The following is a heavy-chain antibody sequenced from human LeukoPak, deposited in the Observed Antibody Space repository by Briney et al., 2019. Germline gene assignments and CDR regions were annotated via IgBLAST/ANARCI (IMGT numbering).Heavy chain of an antibody. J-gene: IGHJ4*02. CDR1: GFTFSSYA. Sequence: GGSLRLSCAACGFTFSSYAMSWVRQAPGKGLEWVSAISGSGGSTYYADSVKGRFTISRDNSKNTLYLQMNSLRAEDTAVYYCAKYPWFGELSSAPDYWGQGTLVTVSS. V-gene: IGHV3-23*01. CDR2: ISGSGGST. CDR3: AKYPWFGELSSAPDY. D-gene: IGHD3-10*01.